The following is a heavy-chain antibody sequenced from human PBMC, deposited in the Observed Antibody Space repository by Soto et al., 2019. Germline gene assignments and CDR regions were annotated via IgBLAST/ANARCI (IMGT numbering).Heavy chain of an antibody. CDR2: IIPIFGTA. Sequence: ASVKVSCKASGGTFSSYAISWVRQAPGQGLEWMGGIIPIFGTANYAQKFQGRVTITADESTSTAYMELSSLRSEDTAVYYCARGALPAAILYYYYGMDVWGQGTTVTVYS. CDR1: GGTFSSYA. CDR3: ARGALPAAILYYYYGMDV. D-gene: IGHD2-2*02. V-gene: IGHV1-69*13. J-gene: IGHJ6*02.